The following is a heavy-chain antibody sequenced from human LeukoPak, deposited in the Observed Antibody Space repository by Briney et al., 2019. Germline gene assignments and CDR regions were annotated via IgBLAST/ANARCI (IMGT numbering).Heavy chain of an antibody. V-gene: IGHV1-2*02. J-gene: IGHJ4*02. CDR3: ARGVGITAAGSYFDY. Sequence: ASVKVSCKASGYTFTGYYMHWVRQAPGQGLEWMGWINPNSGGTNYAQKFQGRVTMTRDTSNSTTYMELSRLRSDDTAVYYCARGVGITAAGSYFDYWGQGTLVTVSS. D-gene: IGHD6-13*01. CDR2: INPNSGGT. CDR1: GYTFTGYY.